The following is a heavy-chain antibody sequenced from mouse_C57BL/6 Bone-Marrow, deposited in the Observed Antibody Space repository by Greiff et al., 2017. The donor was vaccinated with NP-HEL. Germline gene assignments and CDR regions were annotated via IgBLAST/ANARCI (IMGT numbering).Heavy chain of an antibody. Sequence: VQLQQSGAELVKPGASVKLSCKASGYTFTSYWMHWVKQRPGQGLEWIGMIHPNSGSTNYNEKFKSKATLTVDKSSSTAYMQLSSLTSEDSAVYYCARDYRGPWFAYWGQGTLVTVSA. J-gene: IGHJ3*01. CDR2: IHPNSGST. D-gene: IGHD2-12*01. V-gene: IGHV1-64*01. CDR1: GYTFTSYW. CDR3: ARDYRGPWFAY.